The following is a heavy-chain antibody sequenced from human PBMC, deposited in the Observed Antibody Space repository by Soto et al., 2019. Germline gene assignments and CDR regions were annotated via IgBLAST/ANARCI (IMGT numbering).Heavy chain of an antibody. J-gene: IGHJ5*02. V-gene: IGHV3-21*01. CDR2: ISSSSSYI. CDR3: ARDATRGYSYAQNWFDP. Sequence: PGGSLRLSCAASGFTFGSYSMNWVRQAPGKGLEWVSSISSSSSYIYYADSVKGRFTISRDNAKNSLYLQMNSLRAEDTAVYYCARDATRGYSYAQNWFDPWGQGTLVTVSS. D-gene: IGHD5-18*01. CDR1: GFTFGSYS.